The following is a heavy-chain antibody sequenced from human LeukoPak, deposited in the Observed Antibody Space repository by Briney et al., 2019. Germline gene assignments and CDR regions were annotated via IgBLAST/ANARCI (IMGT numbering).Heavy chain of an antibody. D-gene: IGHD1-26*01. CDR1: GFSFSQNW. CDR2: VNPDGSAK. J-gene: IGHJ6*02. Sequence: GGSLRLSCEASGFSFSQNWMSWVRQAPGKGLEWVANVNPDGSAKYYVDSVKGRFTISRDNAKNSLYLQMNSLRAEDTAVYYCGSPIVGGGHGYVWGQGTTVTVSS. V-gene: IGHV3-7*05. CDR3: GSPIVGGGHGYV.